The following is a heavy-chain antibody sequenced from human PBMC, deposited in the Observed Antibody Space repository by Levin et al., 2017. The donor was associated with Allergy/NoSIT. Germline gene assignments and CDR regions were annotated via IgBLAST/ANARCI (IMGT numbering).Heavy chain of an antibody. CDR1: GYTFTSYY. CDR2: INPSGGST. J-gene: IGHJ4*02. CDR3: ARGGDITMVRGGRIFDY. Sequence: ASVKVSCKASGYTFTSYYMHWVRQAPGQGLEWMAIINPSGGSTIYAQKFQGRVTMTTDTSTSTVYMELSSLRSEDTAVYYCARGGDITMVRGGRIFDYWGQGTLVTVSS. V-gene: IGHV1-46*03. D-gene: IGHD3-10*01.